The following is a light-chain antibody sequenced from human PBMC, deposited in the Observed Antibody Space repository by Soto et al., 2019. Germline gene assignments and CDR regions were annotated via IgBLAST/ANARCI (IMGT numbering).Light chain of an antibody. CDR1: SSDVGGYNY. CDR3: SSYTSSSTPVV. V-gene: IGLV2-14*01. CDR2: DVS. Sequence: QSALTQPASVSGSPGQSITISCTGTSSDVGGYNYVSWYQQHPGTAPKLMIYDVSNRPSGVSNRFSGSKSGTTASLTISGLQAEDEADYYCSSYTSSSTPVVFGGGTKLTVL. J-gene: IGLJ2*01.